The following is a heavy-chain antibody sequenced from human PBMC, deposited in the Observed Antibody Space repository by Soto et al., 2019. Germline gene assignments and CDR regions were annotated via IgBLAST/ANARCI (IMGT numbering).Heavy chain of an antibody. D-gene: IGHD4-17*01. J-gene: IGHJ5*02. V-gene: IGHV4-59*12. Sequence: SETLSLTCTVSGGSISSYYWSWIRQPPGKGLEWIGYIYYSGSTNYNPSLKSRVTISVDTSKNQFSLKLSSLTAADTAVYFCARKDYGDYGWFDPWGQGTLVTVSS. CDR3: ARKDYGDYGWFDP. CDR2: IYYSGST. CDR1: GGSISSYY.